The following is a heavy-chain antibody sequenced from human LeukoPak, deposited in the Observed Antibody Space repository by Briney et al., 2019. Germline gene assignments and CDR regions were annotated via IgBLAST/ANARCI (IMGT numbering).Heavy chain of an antibody. CDR3: ATISSGWIDY. CDR2: IYYSGST. Sequence: SETLSLTCTVSGGSISSYYWSWIRQPPGKGLEWIGYIYYSGSTNYNPSLKSRVTMSVDTSKNQFSLKLSSVTAADTAVYYCATISSGWIDYWGQGTLVTVSS. D-gene: IGHD6-19*01. CDR1: GGSISSYY. V-gene: IGHV4-59*01. J-gene: IGHJ4*02.